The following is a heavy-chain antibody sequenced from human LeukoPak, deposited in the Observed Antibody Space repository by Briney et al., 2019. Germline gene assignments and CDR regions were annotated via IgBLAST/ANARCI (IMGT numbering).Heavy chain of an antibody. J-gene: IGHJ4*02. V-gene: IGHV3-48*01. CDR1: GFTFSSYS. Sequence: GGSLRLSCAASGFTFSSYSMNWVRQAPGKGLEWVSYISSSSSTIYHADSVTGRFTISRDNDKNSLYLQMNSLRAEDTAVYYCARDPTFWSGYSYFDYWGQGTLVTVSS. CDR3: ARDPTFWSGYSYFDY. D-gene: IGHD3-3*01. CDR2: ISSSSSTI.